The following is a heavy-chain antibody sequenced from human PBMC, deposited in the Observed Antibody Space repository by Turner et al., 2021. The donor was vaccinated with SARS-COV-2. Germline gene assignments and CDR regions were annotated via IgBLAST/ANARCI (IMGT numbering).Heavy chain of an antibody. CDR2: LYHSGRT. Sequence: QVQLQESGPGLVKLSGTLSLPCAVSGVSITSHTWWTWVRQPPGKGLEWIGELYHSGRTNYSPSLESRVTMSVDKSKNHFSLKLTSVTAADTAIDYCATQGAIGYRYASWGQGILVTVSS. J-gene: IGHJ4*02. CDR1: GVSITSHTW. V-gene: IGHV4-4*02. CDR3: ATQGAIGYRYAS. D-gene: IGHD5-18*01.